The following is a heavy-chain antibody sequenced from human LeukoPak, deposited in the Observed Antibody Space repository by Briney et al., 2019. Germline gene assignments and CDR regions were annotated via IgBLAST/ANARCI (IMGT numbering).Heavy chain of an antibody. D-gene: IGHD1-26*01. CDR1: GDSISSGSYY. Sequence: SETLSLTCTVSGDSISSGSYYWSWIRQPAGKGLEWIGRIYTSESTNYNPSLKSRVTISVDTSKNQFSLKPSSVTAADTAVYYCARGGVGASGRIWFDPWGQGTLVTVSS. CDR2: IYTSEST. V-gene: IGHV4-61*02. J-gene: IGHJ5*02. CDR3: ARGGVGASGRIWFDP.